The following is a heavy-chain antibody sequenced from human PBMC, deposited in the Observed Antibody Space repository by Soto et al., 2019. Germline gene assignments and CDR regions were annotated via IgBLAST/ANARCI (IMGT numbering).Heavy chain of an antibody. V-gene: IGHV4-59*01. D-gene: IGHD6-19*01. Sequence: SSETLSLTCAVSGGSLRSYYWSWIRQPPGKGLEWIGYIYYTGSNKYNPSLKSRATISLDTSKNHFSLKVSSVTAADTAVYYCAGYSQWLAPFDYWGQGTLVTAPQ. CDR3: AGYSQWLAPFDY. J-gene: IGHJ4*02. CDR2: IYYTGSN. CDR1: GGSLRSYY.